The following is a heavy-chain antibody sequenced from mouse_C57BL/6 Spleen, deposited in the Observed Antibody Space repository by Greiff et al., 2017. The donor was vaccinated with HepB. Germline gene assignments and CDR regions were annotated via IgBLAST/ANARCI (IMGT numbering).Heavy chain of an antibody. CDR3: ARSLPFITTVVDAMDY. D-gene: IGHD1-1*01. Sequence: QVQLQQPGAELVRPGTSVKLSCKASGYTFTSYWMHWVKQRPGQGLEWIGVIDPSDSYTNYNQKFKGKATLTVDTSSSTAYMQLSSLTSKDYAVYYCARSLPFITTVVDAMDYWGQGTSVTVSS. V-gene: IGHV1-59*01. CDR1: GYTFTSYW. CDR2: IDPSDSYT. J-gene: IGHJ4*01.